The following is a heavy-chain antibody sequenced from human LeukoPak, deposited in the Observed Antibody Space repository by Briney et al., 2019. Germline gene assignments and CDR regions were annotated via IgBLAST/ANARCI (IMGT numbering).Heavy chain of an antibody. Sequence: SETLSLTCTVSGGSISSHYWSWIRQPPGKGLEWIGYIYYSGSTNYNPSLKSRVTISVDTSKNQFSLKLSSVTAADTAVYYCARDDRAFDYWGQGTLVTVSS. CDR2: IYYSGST. CDR3: ARDDRAFDY. CDR1: GGSISSHY. J-gene: IGHJ4*02. V-gene: IGHV4-59*11.